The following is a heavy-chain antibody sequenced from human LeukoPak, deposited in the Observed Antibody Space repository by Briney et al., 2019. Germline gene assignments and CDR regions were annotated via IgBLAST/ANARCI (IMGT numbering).Heavy chain of an antibody. J-gene: IGHJ1*01. Sequence: SVTVSCKASGGTFSSYAISWVRQAPGQGLEWMGGSIPIFGTANYAQKFQGRVTITTDESTSTAYMELSSLRSEDTAVYYCARDLARADSSGYYYAFQHWGQGTLVTVSS. CDR2: SIPIFGTA. CDR1: GGTFSSYA. CDR3: ARDLARADSSGYYYAFQH. D-gene: IGHD3-22*01. V-gene: IGHV1-69*05.